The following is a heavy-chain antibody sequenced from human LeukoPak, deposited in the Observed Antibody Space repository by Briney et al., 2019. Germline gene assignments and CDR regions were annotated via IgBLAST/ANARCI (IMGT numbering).Heavy chain of an antibody. CDR3: ASPLSSNWYNY. J-gene: IGHJ4*02. V-gene: IGHV3-23*01. Sequence: PGASLRLSCAASGFTFSRYAMSWVRQAPGKGLEWVSAISYSGNNKYYADSVKGRFTISRDNSKDTLYLRMNSLRAEDTALYYCASPLSSNWYNYWGQGTLVTVSS. CDR1: GFTFSRYA. CDR2: ISYSGNNK. D-gene: IGHD6-13*01.